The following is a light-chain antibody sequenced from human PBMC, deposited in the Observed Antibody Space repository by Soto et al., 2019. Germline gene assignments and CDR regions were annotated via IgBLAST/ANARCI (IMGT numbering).Light chain of an antibody. CDR2: EVN. CDR3: SSDTSSSTWV. J-gene: IGLJ3*02. V-gene: IGLV2-14*01. Sequence: QSALTQPASVSGSPGQSITISCTGTSRDVGGYNYVSWYQHHPGKAPKLMIYEVNKRPSGVSNRFSGSKSGNTASLTISGLQAEEEADYYCSSDTSSSTWVFGGGTKLTVL. CDR1: SRDVGGYNY.